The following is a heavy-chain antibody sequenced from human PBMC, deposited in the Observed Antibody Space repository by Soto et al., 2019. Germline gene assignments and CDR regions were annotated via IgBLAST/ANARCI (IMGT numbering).Heavy chain of an antibody. CDR2: ISGSGGNT. CDR1: GLTFNSYA. V-gene: IGHV3-23*01. D-gene: IGHD3-3*01. Sequence: GGSLRLSCAASGLTFNSYAMTWVRQAPGKGLEWVSSISGSGGNTYHADSVKGRFTISRDNSKNTLFLQMNSLRAEDTAVYYCAKLRAAGGGYNDFWSGSPYYYTMDVWGQGATVTV. J-gene: IGHJ6*02. CDR3: AKLRAAGGGYNDFWSGSPYYYTMDV.